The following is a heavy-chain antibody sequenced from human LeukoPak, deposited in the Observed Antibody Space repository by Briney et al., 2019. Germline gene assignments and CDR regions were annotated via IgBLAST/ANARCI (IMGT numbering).Heavy chain of an antibody. CDR3: ARDNWDTAMVSDFDY. Sequence: SETLSLTCTVSGYSISNGYYWGWIRQPPGTGLEWIGSIYPSGGTFYNPSLKSRVTISVDTSKNQFSLKLSSVTAADTAVYYCARDNWDTAMVSDFDYWGQGTLVTVSS. CDR2: IYPSGGT. CDR1: GYSISNGYY. D-gene: IGHD5-18*01. J-gene: IGHJ4*02. V-gene: IGHV4-38-2*02.